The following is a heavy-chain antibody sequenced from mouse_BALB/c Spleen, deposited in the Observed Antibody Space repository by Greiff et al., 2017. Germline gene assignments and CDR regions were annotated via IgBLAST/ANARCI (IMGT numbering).Heavy chain of an antibody. CDR1: GFSLTSYD. CDR3: VRDDYDGAFAY. J-gene: IGHJ3*01. Sequence: QVQLKESGPGLVAPSQSLSITCTVSGFSLTSYDISWIRQPPGKGLEWLGVIWTGGGTNYNSAFMSRLSISKDNSKSQVFLKMNSLQTDDTAIYYCVRDDYDGAFAYWGQGTLVTVSA. D-gene: IGHD2-4*01. CDR2: IWTGGGT. V-gene: IGHV2-9-2*01.